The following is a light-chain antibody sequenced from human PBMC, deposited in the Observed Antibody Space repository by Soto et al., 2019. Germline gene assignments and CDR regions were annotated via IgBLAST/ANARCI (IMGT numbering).Light chain of an antibody. V-gene: IGKV1-5*01. J-gene: IGKJ4*01. CDR3: QQYNSYSPT. CDR1: QSISSW. Sequence: DIQMTQSRASLSASVGDRVIVTCRASQSISSWLAWYQQKPGKAPKLLIYDASSLESGVPSRFSGSGSGTELTLTISSLQPDDFATYYCQQYNSYSPTFGGGTKVEIK. CDR2: DAS.